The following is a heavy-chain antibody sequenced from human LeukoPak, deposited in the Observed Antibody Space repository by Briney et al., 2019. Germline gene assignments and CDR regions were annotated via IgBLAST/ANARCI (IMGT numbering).Heavy chain of an antibody. CDR3: ASSGWHDAFDI. CDR1: GFTFSSYW. V-gene: IGHV3-7*03. D-gene: IGHD6-19*01. CDR2: IKQDGSEK. J-gene: IGHJ3*02. Sequence: GGSLRLSCAASGFTFSSYWMSWVRQAPGKGLEWVANIKQDGSEKYYVDSVKGRFTISRDNAKNSLYLQMNSLRAEDTAVYYCASSGWHDAFDIWGQGTMVTVSS.